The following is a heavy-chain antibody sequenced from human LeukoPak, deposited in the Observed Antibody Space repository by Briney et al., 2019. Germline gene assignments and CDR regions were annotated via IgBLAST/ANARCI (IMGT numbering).Heavy chain of an antibody. V-gene: IGHV3-23*01. CDR3: AKAYIVAANYYYYTDV. Sequence: GGSLRLSCAASGFTFSSYVMSWVRQASGKGLEWVSATTGSGGTTFYADSVKGRFTISRDNSKNTLYLQMNSLRAEDTAVYYCAKAYIVAANYYYYTDVWGKGTTVTVSS. D-gene: IGHD5-12*01. CDR2: TTGSGGTT. CDR1: GFTFSSYV. J-gene: IGHJ6*03.